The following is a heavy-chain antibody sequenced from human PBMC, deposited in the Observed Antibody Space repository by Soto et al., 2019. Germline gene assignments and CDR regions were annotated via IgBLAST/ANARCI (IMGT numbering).Heavy chain of an antibody. D-gene: IGHD3-3*01. V-gene: IGHV1-8*01. J-gene: IGHJ6*02. CDR2: MNPNSGNT. CDR3: ARSRRSLRFVEWVAAPYYYYGMDV. CDR1: GYTFTSYD. Sequence: ASVKVSCKASGYTFTSYDINWVRQATGQGLEWMGWMNPNSGNTGYAQKFQGRVTMTRNTSISTAYMELSSLRSEDTAVYYCARSRRSLRFVEWVAAPYYYYGMDVWGQGTTVTVSS.